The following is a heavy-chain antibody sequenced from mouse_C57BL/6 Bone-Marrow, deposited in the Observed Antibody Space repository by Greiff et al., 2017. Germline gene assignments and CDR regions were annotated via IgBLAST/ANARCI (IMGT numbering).Heavy chain of an antibody. V-gene: IGHV1-4*01. Sequence: VQLQQSGAELARPGASVKMSCKASGYTFTSYTMHWVKQRPGQGLAWIGYINPSSGYTKYNQKFKDKATLTADKSSSTAYMQLSSLTSEDSAVYYCARHYGSSDWYFDVWGTGTTVTVSS. D-gene: IGHD1-1*01. J-gene: IGHJ1*03. CDR2: INPSSGYT. CDR3: ARHYGSSDWYFDV. CDR1: GYTFTSYT.